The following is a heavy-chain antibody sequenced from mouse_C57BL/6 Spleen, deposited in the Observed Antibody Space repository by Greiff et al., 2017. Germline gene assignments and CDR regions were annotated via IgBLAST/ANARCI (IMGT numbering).Heavy chain of an antibody. J-gene: IGHJ2*01. CDR2: IDPDSGGT. CDR1: GYTFTSYW. D-gene: IGHD3-3*01. V-gene: IGHV1-72*01. Sequence: QVQLQQPGAELVKPGASVKLSCKASGYTFTSYWMHWVKQRPGRGLEWIGSIDPDSGGTTYNEKFKSKATLTVDKPSSTAYMQLSSLTSEDSAVYYCARAVERGYLDYWGQGTTRTGSS. CDR3: ARAVERGYLDY.